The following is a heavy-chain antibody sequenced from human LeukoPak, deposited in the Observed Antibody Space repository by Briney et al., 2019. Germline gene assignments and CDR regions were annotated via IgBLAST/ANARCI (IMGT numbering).Heavy chain of an antibody. CDR2: ISSNGGST. CDR3: ARTYCSGGSCYFDY. CDR1: GFTFSSYA. J-gene: IGHJ4*02. Sequence: GGSLRLSCAASGFTFSSYAMHWVRQAPGKGLEYVPAISSNGGSTYYANSVKGRFTISRDNSKNTLYLQMGSLRAEDMAMYYCARTYCSGGSCYFDYWGQGTLVTVSS. V-gene: IGHV3-64*01. D-gene: IGHD2-15*01.